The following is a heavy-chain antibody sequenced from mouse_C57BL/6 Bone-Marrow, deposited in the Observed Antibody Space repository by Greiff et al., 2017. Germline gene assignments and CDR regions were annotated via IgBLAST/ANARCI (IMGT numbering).Heavy chain of an antibody. Sequence: QVQLKQPGAELVKPGASVKLSCKASGYTFTSYWMHWVKQRPGRGLEWIGRIDPNSGGTKYNEKFKSKATLTVAKPSSTAYIQLIRLTSVRSAVYYFASPSTVVGPYFAYSAQGTTLTVSA. J-gene: IGHJ2*01. CDR2: IDPNSGGT. CDR3: ASPSTVVGPYFAY. V-gene: IGHV1-72*01. CDR1: GYTFTSYW. D-gene: IGHD1-1*01.